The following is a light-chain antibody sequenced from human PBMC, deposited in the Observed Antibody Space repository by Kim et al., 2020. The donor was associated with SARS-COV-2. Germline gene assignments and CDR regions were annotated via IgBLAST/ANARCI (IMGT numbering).Light chain of an antibody. CDR1: SLRSYY. CDR2: GKN. CDR3: NSRDSSGNHVV. Sequence: SSALTQDPAVSVALGQTVRITCQGDSLRSYYASWYQQKPGQAPVLIIYGKNNRPSGIPDRFSGSSSGNTASLTITGAQAEDEADYYCNSRDSSGNHVVFGGGAKLTLL. J-gene: IGLJ2*01. V-gene: IGLV3-19*01.